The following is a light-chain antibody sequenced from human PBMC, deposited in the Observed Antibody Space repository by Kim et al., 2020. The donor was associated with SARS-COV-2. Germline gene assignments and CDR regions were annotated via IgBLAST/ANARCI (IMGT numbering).Light chain of an antibody. Sequence: LSPGESATLPCGASQSVSSYLAWYQQKPGQAPRLLIYDASNRATGIPARFSGSGSGTDFTLTISSLEPEDFAVYYCQQRSNWRFTFGPGTKVDIK. V-gene: IGKV3-11*01. CDR1: QSVSSY. CDR3: QQRSNWRFT. CDR2: DAS. J-gene: IGKJ3*01.